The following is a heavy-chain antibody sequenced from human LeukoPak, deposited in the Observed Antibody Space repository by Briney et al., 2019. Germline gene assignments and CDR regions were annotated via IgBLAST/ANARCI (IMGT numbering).Heavy chain of an antibody. V-gene: IGHV1-2*02. CDR3: ARDFRGDITAAGGGDS. Sequence: GASVKVSCKASGYTFTDYIMHWVRQAPGQGLEWMGWINPKSGGTNYARKFQGRVTMNRDTAISTAYMDLSRLTSEDTAVYYCARDFRGDITAAGGGDSWGQGALVTVSS. CDR1: GYTFTDYI. CDR2: INPKSGGT. D-gene: IGHD6-13*01. J-gene: IGHJ4*02.